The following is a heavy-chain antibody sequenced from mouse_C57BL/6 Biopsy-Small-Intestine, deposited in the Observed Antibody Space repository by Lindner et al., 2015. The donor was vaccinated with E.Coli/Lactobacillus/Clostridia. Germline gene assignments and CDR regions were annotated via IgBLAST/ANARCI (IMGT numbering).Heavy chain of an antibody. CDR1: GGTFTSYA. V-gene: IGHV1-81*01. D-gene: IGHD2-1*01. Sequence: SVKVSCKQASGGTFTSYAFSWVRQAPGRGLEWMGGIIPIFGTANYAPKLQGGVTITADESTTTVYLELSSLKSEDTAMYFCAREIMVRWLGDLRVYGMDVWGQGTTVTVSP. J-gene: IGHJ1*01. CDR3: AREIMVRWLGDLRVYGMDV. CDR2: IIPIFGTA.